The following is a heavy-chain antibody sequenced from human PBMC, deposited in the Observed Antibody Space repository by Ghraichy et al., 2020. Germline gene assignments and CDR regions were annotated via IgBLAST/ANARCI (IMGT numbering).Heavy chain of an antibody. V-gene: IGHV3-23*01. Sequence: LSLTCAASGFTFSSYDMSWVRQAPGKGLEWVSAISGSGGSTYYADSVKGRFTISRDNSKNTLYLQMNSLRAEDTAVYYCAKGGRMATIRGDAFDIWGQGTMVTVSS. D-gene: IGHD5-12*01. CDR2: ISGSGGST. CDR3: AKGGRMATIRGDAFDI. J-gene: IGHJ3*02. CDR1: GFTFSSYD.